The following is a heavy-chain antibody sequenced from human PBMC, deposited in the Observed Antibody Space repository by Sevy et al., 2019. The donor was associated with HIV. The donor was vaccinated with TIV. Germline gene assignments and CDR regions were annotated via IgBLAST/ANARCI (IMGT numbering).Heavy chain of an antibody. Sequence: GGSLRLSCAASGFTFSSYSMNWVRQAPRKGLEWVSSISSSSSYRYYADSVKGRFTISRDNAKTSLFLQMNSLRAEDTAVYYCARGYSNYLIDYWGQGTLVTVSS. V-gene: IGHV3-21*01. D-gene: IGHD4-4*01. CDR3: ARGYSNYLIDY. CDR1: GFTFSSYS. CDR2: ISSSSSYR. J-gene: IGHJ4*02.